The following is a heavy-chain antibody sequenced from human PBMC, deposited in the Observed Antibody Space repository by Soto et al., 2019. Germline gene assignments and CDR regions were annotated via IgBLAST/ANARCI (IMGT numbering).Heavy chain of an antibody. V-gene: IGHV3-21*01. D-gene: IGHD1-26*01. CDR1: GFTFSSYS. J-gene: IGHJ6*02. Sequence: EVQLVESGGGLVKPGGSLRLSCAASGFTFSSYSMNWVRQAPGKGLEWVSSISSSSSYIYYADSVKGRFTISRDNAKNSLYLQMNSRRAEDTAVYYCAREGDSWMASYGMDVWGQGTTVTVSS. CDR3: AREGDSWMASYGMDV. CDR2: ISSSSSYI.